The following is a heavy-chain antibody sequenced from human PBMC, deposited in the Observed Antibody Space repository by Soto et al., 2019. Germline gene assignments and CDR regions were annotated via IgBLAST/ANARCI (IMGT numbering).Heavy chain of an antibody. CDR2: VIAMLGTV. CDR1: GGTFSSYG. CDR3: ARDPLYRERSGYYRHDIFDI. J-gene: IGHJ3*02. V-gene: IGHV1-69*06. Sequence: QVRLVQSGPEVKRSGSSVKVSCMASGGTFSSYGISWVRQAPGQGLEWMGAVIAMLGTVNYAKKFQGRVTIIAYKSTSTPTASMELSGLTSGDTAIYYCARDPLYRERSGYYRHDIFDIWGQGTLVTFSS. D-gene: IGHD3-3*01.